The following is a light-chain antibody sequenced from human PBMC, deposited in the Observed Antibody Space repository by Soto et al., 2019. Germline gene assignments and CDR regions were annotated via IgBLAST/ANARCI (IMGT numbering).Light chain of an antibody. CDR1: QSLVWSDGITY. CDR2: KVS. Sequence: DVTVTQSPLSLSVTLGQPASISCRCSQSLVWSDGITYLTWFQQRPGQSPRRLIYKVSNLDSGAPDSFNASVASTERTLRISRVEAEDVGHYYCMQGTHAHYTFVQGTRLETK. CDR3: MQGTHAHYT. J-gene: IGKJ5*01. V-gene: IGKV2D-30*01.